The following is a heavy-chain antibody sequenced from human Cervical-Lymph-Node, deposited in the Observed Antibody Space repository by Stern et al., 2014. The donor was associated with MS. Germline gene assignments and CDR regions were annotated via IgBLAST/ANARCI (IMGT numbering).Heavy chain of an antibody. D-gene: IGHD2-15*01. CDR1: GGIFSNSA. CDR3: ARDSDILFAMDV. J-gene: IGHJ6*02. V-gene: IGHV1-69*01. Sequence: QMPLVQSGAEVKKPGSSVKVSCKASGGIFSNSAFSWVRQAPGQGLEWMGGIIPIFGTAHYAQNFQGRLTITADELTSTAYMELSSLRSDDTAVYYCARDSDILFAMDVWGQGTTVTVSS. CDR2: IIPIFGTA.